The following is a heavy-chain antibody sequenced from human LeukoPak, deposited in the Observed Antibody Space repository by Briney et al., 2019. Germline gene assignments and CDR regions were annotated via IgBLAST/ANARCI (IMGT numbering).Heavy chain of an antibody. Sequence: SGGSLRLSCAASGFTFSSYGMHWVRQAPGKGLEWVAFIRCDGSNKYYADSVKGRFTISRDNSKNTLYLQMNSLRAEDTAVYYCAKERGPESDDEGYFDYWGQGTLVTVSS. J-gene: IGHJ4*02. V-gene: IGHV3-30*02. CDR3: AKERGPESDDEGYFDY. CDR2: IRCDGSNK. D-gene: IGHD1-1*01. CDR1: GFTFSSYG.